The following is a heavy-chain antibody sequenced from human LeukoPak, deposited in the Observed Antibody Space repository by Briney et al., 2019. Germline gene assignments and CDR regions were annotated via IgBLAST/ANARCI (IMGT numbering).Heavy chain of an antibody. CDR1: GFTFSSYG. V-gene: IGHV3-23*01. J-gene: IGHJ3*02. D-gene: IGHD3-22*01. CDR3: AKESYYDSSGQLDAFDI. CDR2: ISGSGGST. Sequence: GGSLRLSCAASGFTFSSYGMSWVRQAPGKGLEWVSAISGSGGSTYYADSVKGRFTISRDNSKNTLYLQMNSLRAEDTAVCYCAKESYYDSSGQLDAFDIWGQGTMVTVSS.